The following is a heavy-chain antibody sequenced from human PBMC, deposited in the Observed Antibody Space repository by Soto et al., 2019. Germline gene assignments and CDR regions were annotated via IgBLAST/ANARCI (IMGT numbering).Heavy chain of an antibody. D-gene: IGHD5-12*01. CDR3: ARDLGSGYDPGDY. Sequence: QVQLVQSGAEVKKPGSSVKVSCKTSGDIFSGYSISWVRQAPGQGLEWTGGIIPIFGTTNYAQRFHGRVTITADKSTSTVYMELYSLKSEDTAVYSCARDLGSGYDPGDYWGQGTLVTVSS. CDR1: GDIFSGYS. J-gene: IGHJ4*02. CDR2: IIPIFGTT. V-gene: IGHV1-69*14.